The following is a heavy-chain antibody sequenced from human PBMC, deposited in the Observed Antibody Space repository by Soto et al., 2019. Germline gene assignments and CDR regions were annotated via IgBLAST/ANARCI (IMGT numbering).Heavy chain of an antibody. Sequence: SVKVSCKASGGTFSSYAISWVRQAPGQGLEWMGGIIPIFGTANYAQKFQGRVTITADESTSTAYMELSSLRSEDTAVYYCARGPMYYDFWSGYHPPYYFDYWGQGTLVTVSS. V-gene: IGHV1-69*13. CDR3: ARGPMYYDFWSGYHPPYYFDY. D-gene: IGHD3-3*01. CDR1: GGTFSSYA. J-gene: IGHJ4*02. CDR2: IIPIFGTA.